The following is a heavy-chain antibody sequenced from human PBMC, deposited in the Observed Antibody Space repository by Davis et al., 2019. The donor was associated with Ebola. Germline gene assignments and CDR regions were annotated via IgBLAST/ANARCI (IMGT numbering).Heavy chain of an antibody. J-gene: IGHJ4*02. CDR2: IKQDGSEK. Sequence: GESLKISCAASGFTFSSYWMSWVRQAPGKGLEWVANIKQDGSEKYYVDSVKGRFTISRDNDKNSLSLQMNGLRAEDTAVYYCARFGGFDYVDYWGQGTLVTVSS. V-gene: IGHV3-7*01. CDR3: ARFGGFDYVDY. D-gene: IGHD5-12*01. CDR1: GFTFSSYW.